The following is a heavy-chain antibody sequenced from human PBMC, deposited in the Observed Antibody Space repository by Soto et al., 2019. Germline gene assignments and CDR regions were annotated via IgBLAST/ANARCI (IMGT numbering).Heavy chain of an antibody. J-gene: IGHJ4*02. CDR2: ISSSSSYI. Sequence: EVXLXXSXGGLXXXGGSLRXXCAAXGFTFSSYSMNWVRQAPGKXXEWVSSISSSSSYIYYADSVKGRFTISXXXXXXXXXXXXXSXRAEDTAVYYCARVDGSVGGTVLDWGQGTLVTVSS. V-gene: IGHV3-21*01. CDR3: ARVDGSVGGTVLD. CDR1: GFTFSSYS. D-gene: IGHD1-7*01.